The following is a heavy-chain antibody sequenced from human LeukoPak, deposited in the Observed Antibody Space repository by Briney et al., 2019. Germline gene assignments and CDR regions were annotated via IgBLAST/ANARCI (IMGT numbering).Heavy chain of an antibody. D-gene: IGHD3-22*01. CDR3: ARLSGYSSGHYYSDY. CDR1: GGSISSNY. CDR2: IYYRGST. V-gene: IGHV4-59*01. J-gene: IGHJ4*02. Sequence: SETLSLTCTVSGGSISSNYWSWIRQPPGKGLEWIGYIYYRGSTNYNPSLKSRVTISVDTSKNQFSLKLSSVTAADTAVYYCARLSGYSSGHYYSDYWGQGTLVTVSS.